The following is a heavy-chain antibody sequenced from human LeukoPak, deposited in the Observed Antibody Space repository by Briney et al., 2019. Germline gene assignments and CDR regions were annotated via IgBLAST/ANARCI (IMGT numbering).Heavy chain of an antibody. CDR3: GRDNPRWNPHAFDI. D-gene: IGHD5-24*01. CDR1: GFTFSSYS. V-gene: IGHV3-21*01. J-gene: IGHJ3*02. CDR2: ISSSSSYI. Sequence: GGSLRLSCAASGFTFSSYSMNWVRQAPGKGLEWVSSISSSSSYIYYADSVKGRFTISRDNAKNSLYLQMNSLRAEDTAVYYCGRDNPRWNPHAFDIWGQGTMVTVSS.